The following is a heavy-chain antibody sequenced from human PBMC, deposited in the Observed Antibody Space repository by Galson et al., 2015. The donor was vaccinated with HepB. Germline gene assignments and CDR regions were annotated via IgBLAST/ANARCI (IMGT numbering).Heavy chain of an antibody. CDR1: GYTFAHYG. D-gene: IGHD3-3*02. V-gene: IGHV1-18*01. CDR2: ISTYNGDT. CDR3: AREYYHPQSQSGGDY. J-gene: IGHJ4*02. Sequence: SVKVSCKASGYTFAHYGISWVRQAPGQGLQWVGYISTYNGDTHYAQKLQGRVTMNVDPSTTTAYMELRSLRSDDTAVYYCAREYYHPQSQSGGDYWGQGTLVTVSS.